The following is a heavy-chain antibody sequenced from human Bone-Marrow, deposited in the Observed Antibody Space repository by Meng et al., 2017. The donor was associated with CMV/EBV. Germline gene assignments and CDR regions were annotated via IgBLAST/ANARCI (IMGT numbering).Heavy chain of an antibody. D-gene: IGHD3-3*01. CDR2: ISSSSSTI. J-gene: IGHJ4*02. CDR3: AKDSQGDFWSGYYDRGDLDY. CDR1: GFTFSSYS. Sequence: LSLTCAASGFTFSSYSMNWVRQAPGKGLEWVSYISSSSSTIYYADSVKGRFTISRDNSKSTLYLQMNSLRAEDTAVYFCAKDSQGDFWSGYYDRGDLDYWGQGTRVTVSS. V-gene: IGHV3-48*01.